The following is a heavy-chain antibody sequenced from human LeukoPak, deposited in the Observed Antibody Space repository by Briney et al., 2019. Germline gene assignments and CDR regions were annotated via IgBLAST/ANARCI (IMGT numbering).Heavy chain of an antibody. CDR1: GYSFGNHW. Sequence: HGESLKISCEGSGYSFGNHWIGWVRLMPGKGLEWIGKIYPGDSDSKYSPSFQGQVTISVDRSINTAYLQWSSLKASDTALYYCARAVRGHYPWWFDIWGQGTQVTVSS. CDR3: ARAVRGHYPWWFDI. J-gene: IGHJ5*02. CDR2: IYPGDSDS. D-gene: IGHD3-10*01. V-gene: IGHV5-51*01.